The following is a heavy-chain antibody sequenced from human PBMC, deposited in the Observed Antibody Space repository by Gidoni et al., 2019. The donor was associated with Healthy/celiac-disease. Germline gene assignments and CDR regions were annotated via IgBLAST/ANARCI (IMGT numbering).Heavy chain of an antibody. CDR2: IYYSGST. D-gene: IGHD3-22*01. J-gene: IGHJ1*01. V-gene: IGHV4-39*01. Sequence: QLQLQESGPGLVKPSETLSLTCTVSGGSISSSSYYWGWIRQPPGKGLEWIGSIYYSGSTYYNPSLKSRVTISVDTSKNQFSLKLSSVTAADTAVYYCASVYDSSGYYYGEYFQHWGQGTLVTVSS. CDR1: GGSISSSSYY. CDR3: ASVYDSSGYYYGEYFQH.